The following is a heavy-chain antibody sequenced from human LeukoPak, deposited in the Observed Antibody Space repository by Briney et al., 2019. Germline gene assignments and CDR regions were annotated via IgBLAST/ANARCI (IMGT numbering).Heavy chain of an antibody. CDR1: GGTSSSYA. CDR3: ARSSAMAYYFDY. D-gene: IGHD5-18*01. CDR2: IIPIFGTA. J-gene: IGHJ4*02. Sequence: GASVKVSCKASGGTSSSYAISWVRQAPGQGLEWMGGIIPIFGTANYAQKFQGRVTITADESTSTAYMELSSLRSEDTAVYYCARSSAMAYYFDYWGQGTLVTVSS. V-gene: IGHV1-69*13.